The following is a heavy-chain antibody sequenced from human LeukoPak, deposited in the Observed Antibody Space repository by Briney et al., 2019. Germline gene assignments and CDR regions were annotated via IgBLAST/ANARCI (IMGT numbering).Heavy chain of an antibody. D-gene: IGHD4-23*01. Sequence: GGSLRLSCTASGFTFGDYAMSWFRQAPGKGLEWVGFIRSKAYGGTTEYAASVKGRFTISRDDSKSIAYLQMNSLKTEDTAVYYCTREGSGNLLKVDYWGQGTLVTVSS. CDR3: TREGSGNLLKVDY. V-gene: IGHV3-49*03. J-gene: IGHJ4*02. CDR2: IRSKAYGGTT. CDR1: GFTFGDYA.